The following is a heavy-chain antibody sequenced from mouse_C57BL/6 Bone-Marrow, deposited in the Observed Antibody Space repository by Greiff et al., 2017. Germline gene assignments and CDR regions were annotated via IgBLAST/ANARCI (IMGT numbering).Heavy chain of an antibody. D-gene: IGHD2-1*01. J-gene: IGHJ3*01. V-gene: IGHV6-6*01. CDR3: TYGNFN. CDR2: IRNKANNPAT. CDR1: GFTFSDAW. Sequence: EVMLVESGGGLVQPGGSMKLSCAASGFTFSDAWMDWVRQSPEKGLEWVAEIRNKANNPATYYAESVKGRFTISRDDSKSSVYLQMNSLRAEDTGIYYCTYGNFNWGQGTLVTVSA.